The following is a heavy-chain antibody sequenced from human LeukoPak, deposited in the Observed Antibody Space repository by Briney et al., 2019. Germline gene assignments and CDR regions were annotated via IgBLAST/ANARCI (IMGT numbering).Heavy chain of an antibody. CDR3: ARDQDIVVVPAAIGPRFDP. CDR2: INHSGST. D-gene: IGHD2-2*02. CDR1: GGSISSYY. Sequence: SETLSLTCTVSGGSISSYYWSWIRQPPGKGLEWIGEINHSGSTNYNPSLKSRVTISVDTSKNQFSLELSSVTAADTAVYYCARDQDIVVVPAAIGPRFDPWGQGTLVTVSS. V-gene: IGHV4-34*01. J-gene: IGHJ5*02.